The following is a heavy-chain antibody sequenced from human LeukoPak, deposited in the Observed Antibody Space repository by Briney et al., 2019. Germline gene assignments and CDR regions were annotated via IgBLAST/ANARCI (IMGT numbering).Heavy chain of an antibody. CDR1: GFTFSRYS. J-gene: IGHJ3*02. Sequence: GGSLRLSCAASGFTFSRYSLTWVRQAPGKGLEWVSYIGSSGSTIYYADSVKGRFTISRDNAKNSLYLQMNSLRAEDTAVYYCARGGSYLSASDIWGQGTMVTVSS. V-gene: IGHV3-48*01. D-gene: IGHD1-26*01. CDR2: IGSSGSTI. CDR3: ARGGSYLSASDI.